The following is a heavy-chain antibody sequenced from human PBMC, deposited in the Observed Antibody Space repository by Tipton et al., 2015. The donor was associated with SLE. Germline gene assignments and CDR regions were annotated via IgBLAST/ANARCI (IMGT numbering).Heavy chain of an antibody. CDR1: GFNFSTYA. V-gene: IGHV3-23*01. Sequence: SLRLSCAASGFNFSTYAMSWVRQAPGKGLEWVSVISATGDRTSYADSVKGHFTVSRDNSKNTLYLQMNTLRAEDTAVYYCAENSGHGYFDLWGRGTLVTVSS. D-gene: IGHD4-23*01. CDR3: AENSGHGYFDL. J-gene: IGHJ2*01. CDR2: ISATGDRT.